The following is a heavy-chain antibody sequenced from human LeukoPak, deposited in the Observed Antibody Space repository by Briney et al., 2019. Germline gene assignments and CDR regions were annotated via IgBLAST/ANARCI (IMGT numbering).Heavy chain of an antibody. D-gene: IGHD2-15*01. CDR2: IYTGGGT. CDR3: AREYCSGGSCYSGFEY. J-gene: IGHJ4*02. Sequence: PSETLSLTCTVSGGSIRHYYWSWIRQPAGKGLEWIGRIYTGGGTNYNPSLKSRVTMSVDTSKNQFSLKLSSVTAADTAVYYCAREYCSGGSCYSGFEYWGQGTLVTVSS. V-gene: IGHV4-4*07. CDR1: GGSIRHYY.